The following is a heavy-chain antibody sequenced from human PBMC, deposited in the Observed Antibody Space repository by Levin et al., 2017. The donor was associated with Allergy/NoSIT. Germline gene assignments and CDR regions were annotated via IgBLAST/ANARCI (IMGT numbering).Heavy chain of an antibody. CDR2: IYSGGST. D-gene: IGHD6-19*01. V-gene: IGHV3-66*01. Sequence: PGGSLRLSCAASGFTVSSNYMSWVRQAPGKGLEWVSVIYSGGSTYYADSVKGRFTISRDNSKNTLYLQMNSLRAEDTAVYYCARGVVVAVAGTGFDYWGQGTLVTVSS. CDR3: ARGVVVAVAGTGFDY. J-gene: IGHJ4*02. CDR1: GFTVSSNY.